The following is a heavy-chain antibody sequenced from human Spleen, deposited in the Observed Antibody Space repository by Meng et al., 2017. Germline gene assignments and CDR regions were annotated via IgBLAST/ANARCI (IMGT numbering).Heavy chain of an antibody. D-gene: IGHD6-19*01. CDR1: GITFRNLW. V-gene: IGHV3-15*01. CDR3: VAGSPFES. CDR2: IKSKTDGGTT. Sequence: EGQLVGSGGGLVKPGGSLRLSCVASGITFRNLWMTWVRQAPGKGLEWVGRIKSKTDGGTTDYAAPVKGRFTISRDDSKNTLYLQMNSLKIDDTGVYYCVAGSPFESWGQGTLVTAPQ. J-gene: IGHJ4*02.